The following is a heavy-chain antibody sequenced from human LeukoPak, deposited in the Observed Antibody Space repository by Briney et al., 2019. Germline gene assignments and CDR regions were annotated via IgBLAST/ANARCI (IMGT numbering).Heavy chain of an antibody. CDR3: ARHGIAVTGTSPFDY. J-gene: IGHJ4*02. D-gene: IGHD6-19*01. CDR1: GYSFTSYW. CDR2: IYPGDSDT. V-gene: IGHV5-51*01. Sequence: GESLKISCKGSGYSFTSYWIGWVRQMPGKGLEWMGIIYPGDSDTKYSPSFQGQVTISADKSISTAFLQWSSLEASDTAIYYCARHGIAVTGTSPFDYWGQGTLVTVSS.